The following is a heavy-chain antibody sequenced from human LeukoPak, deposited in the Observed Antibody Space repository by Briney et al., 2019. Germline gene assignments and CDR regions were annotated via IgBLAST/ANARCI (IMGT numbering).Heavy chain of an antibody. Sequence: PGGSLRLSCAASRFTFSSYAMNWVRQAPGKGLEWVSAISGSGGSIYYTDSVKGRFTISRDNSKNTLFLQMNSLRADDTAVYYCAKVWGSYSTGYFDYWGQGTLVTVSS. V-gene: IGHV3-23*01. CDR2: ISGSGGSI. J-gene: IGHJ4*02. CDR1: RFTFSSYA. D-gene: IGHD1-26*01. CDR3: AKVWGSYSTGYFDY.